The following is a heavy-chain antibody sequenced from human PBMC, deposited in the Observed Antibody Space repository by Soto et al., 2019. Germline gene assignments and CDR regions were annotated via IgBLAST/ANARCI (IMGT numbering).Heavy chain of an antibody. D-gene: IGHD3-3*01. CDR1: GFTFSSYG. V-gene: IGHV3-33*01. CDR2: IWYDGSNK. J-gene: IGHJ6*02. CDR3: ARDLKNDFWSGPRANYGMDV. Sequence: QVQLVESGGGVVQPGRSLRLSCAASGFTFSSYGMHWVRQAPGKGLEWVAVIWYDGSNKYYADSVKGRLTISRDNSKNTLYLQMNSLRAEDTAVYYCARDLKNDFWSGPRANYGMDVWGQGTTVTVSS.